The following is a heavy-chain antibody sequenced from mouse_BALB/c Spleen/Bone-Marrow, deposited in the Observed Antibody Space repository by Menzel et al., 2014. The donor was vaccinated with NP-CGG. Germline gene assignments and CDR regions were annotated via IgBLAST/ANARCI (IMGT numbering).Heavy chain of an antibody. CDR2: IYPHTSDT. CDR1: GYPFTDYN. Sequence: VQLQQSGLELANPGASVKTSCKASGYPFTDYNMYWVKQSHGKSLEWIGYIYPHTSDTGYNQKFRNKATLTVDISSSTACMVLRSLTTEDSAVYYCVRAPPNTSVVTRDYWGQGTTLTVSS. V-gene: IGHV1S29*02. D-gene: IGHD2-1*01. CDR3: VRAPPNTSVVTRDY. J-gene: IGHJ2*01.